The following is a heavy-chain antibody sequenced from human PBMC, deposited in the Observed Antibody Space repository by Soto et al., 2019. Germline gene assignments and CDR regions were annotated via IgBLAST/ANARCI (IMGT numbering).Heavy chain of an antibody. CDR1: GFTLSSYW. Sequence: PGGSLGLSCAASGFTLSSYWMSWFRQAPGKGLEWVANIQQYGSEKYYVDSVKGRFTISRDNAKNSLYLQMNSLRAEDTAVYYCGRVGGLAWFGAGDAFDIWGQATIVTVSS. J-gene: IGHJ3*02. V-gene: IGHV3-7*01. CDR3: GRVGGLAWFGAGDAFDI. D-gene: IGHD3-10*01. CDR2: IQQYGSEK.